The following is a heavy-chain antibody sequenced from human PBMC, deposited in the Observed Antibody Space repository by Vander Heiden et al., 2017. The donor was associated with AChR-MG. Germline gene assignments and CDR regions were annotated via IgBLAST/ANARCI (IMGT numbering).Heavy chain of an antibody. CDR2: IIPIFGTA. CDR3: ARDRGGSTTRLDYYYMDV. J-gene: IGHJ6*03. D-gene: IGHD2-2*01. CDR1: GGTFSSYA. Sequence: QVQLVPSGAEVKKPGSSVKVSCKASGGTFSSYAISWVRQAPGQGLEWMGGIIPIFGTANYAQKFQGRVTITADESTSTAYMELSSLRSEDTAVYYCARDRGGSTTRLDYYYMDVWGKGTTVTVSS. V-gene: IGHV1-69*01.